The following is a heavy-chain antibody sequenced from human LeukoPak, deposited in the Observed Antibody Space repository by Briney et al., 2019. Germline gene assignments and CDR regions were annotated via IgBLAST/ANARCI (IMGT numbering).Heavy chain of an antibody. J-gene: IGHJ4*02. D-gene: IGHD4-17*01. V-gene: IGHV3-30*18. CDR3: AKEDYVLDY. Sequence: GGSLRLSCAASGFTFSSYGMHWVRQAPGKGLEWVAVISYDGSNKYYADSVKGRFTISRDNSKNTLYLQMNSLRAEDTAVYYCAKEDYVLDYWGQGTLVTVSS. CDR2: ISYDGSNK. CDR1: GFTFSSYG.